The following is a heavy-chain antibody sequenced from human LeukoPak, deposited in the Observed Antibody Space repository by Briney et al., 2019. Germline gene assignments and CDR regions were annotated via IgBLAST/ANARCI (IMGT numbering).Heavy chain of an antibody. J-gene: IGHJ2*01. V-gene: IGHV4-59*08. D-gene: IGHD2-2*01. CDR1: GVSITSNY. CDR3: ARRCSSTNCFVWYFDS. CDR2: THHSGAT. Sequence: PSETLSLTCSVSGVSITSNYWSWIRQPPGKGLEWLGYTHHSGATSYNPSLKSRVTISVDTSKNQFSLKLSSVTAADTAVYYCARRCSSTNCFVWYFDSWGRGTLVTVSS.